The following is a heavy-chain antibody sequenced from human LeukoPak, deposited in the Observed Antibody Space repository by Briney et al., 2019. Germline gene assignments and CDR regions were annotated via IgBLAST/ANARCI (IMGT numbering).Heavy chain of an antibody. D-gene: IGHD3-3*01. V-gene: IGHV4-31*03. CDR1: GGSISSGGYY. CDR3: ARGGSDFWSGYYSWFDP. Sequence: SETLSLTCTVSGGSISSGGYYWSWIRQHPGKGLEWIGYIYYSGSTYYNPSLKSRVTISVDTSKNQFSLKLSSVTAADTAVYCCARGGSDFWSGYYSWFDPWGQGTLVTVSS. CDR2: IYYSGST. J-gene: IGHJ5*02.